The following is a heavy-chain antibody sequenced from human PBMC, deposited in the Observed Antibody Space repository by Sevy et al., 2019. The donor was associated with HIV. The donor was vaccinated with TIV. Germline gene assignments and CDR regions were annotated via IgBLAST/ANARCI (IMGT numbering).Heavy chain of an antibody. V-gene: IGHV1-69*13. D-gene: IGHD6-19*01. J-gene: IGHJ3*02. CDR1: GGTFRSYG. CDR2: ISPVFDTA. Sequence: ASVKISCKASGGTFRSYGISWVRQAPGQGLEWMGAISPVFDTANYAQKFENRVTITADESRSTIYMELGSLRSDDTAVYYCASRIVAGINAFDIWGQGTRVTVSS. CDR3: ASRIVAGINAFDI.